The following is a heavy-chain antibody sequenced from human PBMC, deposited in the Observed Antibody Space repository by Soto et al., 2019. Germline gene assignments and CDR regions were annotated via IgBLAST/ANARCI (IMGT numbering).Heavy chain of an antibody. CDR1: GGSISSYY. Sequence: SETLSLTCTVSGGSISSYYWSWIRQPPGKGLEWIGYIYHSGSTYYNPSLKSRVTISVDRSKNQFSLKLSSVTAADTAVYYCARGMDWGNYYYYYGMDVWGQGTTVTVS. CDR2: IYHSGST. J-gene: IGHJ6*02. V-gene: IGHV4-59*12. CDR3: ARGMDWGNYYYYYGMDV. D-gene: IGHD7-27*01.